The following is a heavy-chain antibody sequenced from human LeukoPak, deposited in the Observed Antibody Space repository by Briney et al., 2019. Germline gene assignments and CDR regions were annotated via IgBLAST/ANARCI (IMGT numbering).Heavy chain of an antibody. V-gene: IGHV3-74*03. CDR3: AKMAYDILTGYDY. Sequence: PGGSLRLSCAASGFTFSSYWMHWVRQAPGKGLVWVSRINSDGSSATYADSVKGRFTISRDNAKNTLYLQMNSLRAEDTAVYYCAKMAYDILTGYDYWGQGTLVTVSS. J-gene: IGHJ4*02. D-gene: IGHD3-9*01. CDR2: INSDGSSA. CDR1: GFTFSSYW.